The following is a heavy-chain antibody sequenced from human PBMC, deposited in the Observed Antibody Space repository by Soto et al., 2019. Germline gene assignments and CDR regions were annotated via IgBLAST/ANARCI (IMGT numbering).Heavy chain of an antibody. Sequence: PSETLSLTCTFSGCSISSYYWSWIRQFPGKGLEWIGYIYYSGGTYYNPSLKSRVAISVDTSNNQFSLSLSSVTPADTAVHYCARMGSGSYEVFDYWGQGTLVTVSS. J-gene: IGHJ4*02. V-gene: IGHV4-59*06. D-gene: IGHD1-26*01. CDR1: GCSISSYY. CDR3: ARMGSGSYEVFDY. CDR2: IYYSGGT.